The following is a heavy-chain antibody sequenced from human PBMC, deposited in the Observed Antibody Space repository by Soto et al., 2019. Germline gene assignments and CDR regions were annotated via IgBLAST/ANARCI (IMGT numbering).Heavy chain of an antibody. CDR2: VYYTGVT. Sequence: QVQLQESGPGLLKPSQTLSLTCSVSGGSLISGGYYWSWIRQRPGKGLEWIGYVYYTGVTYYNPSIKSRVTISVDTSKNQFSLNLTSVTAADTAVYYCARDLTSNVNCFDPWGQGTLVTVSS. D-gene: IGHD2-2*01. CDR1: GGSLISGGYY. CDR3: ARDLTSNVNCFDP. V-gene: IGHV4-31*03. J-gene: IGHJ5*02.